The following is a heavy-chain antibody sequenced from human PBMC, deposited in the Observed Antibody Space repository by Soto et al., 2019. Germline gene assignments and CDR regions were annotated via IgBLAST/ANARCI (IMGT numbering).Heavy chain of an antibody. D-gene: IGHD4-17*01. CDR1: GYNFTNYW. CDR3: ARGGDYISIDY. Sequence: EVQLVQSGGEVRKPGESLKISCKGSGYNFTNYWVGWVRQMPGKGLEWMGIIYPGDSYTRYSPSFQGQVTISADKSISTAYLQWSSLRGSDSAMYYCARGGDYISIDYWGQGTLVTVSS. V-gene: IGHV5-51*03. CDR2: IYPGDSYT. J-gene: IGHJ4*02.